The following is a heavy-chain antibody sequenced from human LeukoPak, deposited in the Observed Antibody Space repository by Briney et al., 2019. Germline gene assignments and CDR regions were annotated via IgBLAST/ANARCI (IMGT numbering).Heavy chain of an antibody. CDR1: GFPVSSYY. CDR3: ARCLGGDYVSDTYWYFDL. D-gene: IGHD4-17*01. J-gene: IGHJ2*01. Sequence: PGGSLRLSCAASGFPVSSYYMSWVRQAPGKGLVWVSVIYIGGRTYYADSVTGRFTISRDNSKNTLYLQMNSLRAEDTAVYYCARCLGGDYVSDTYWYFDLWGRGTLVTVSS. CDR2: IYIGGRT. V-gene: IGHV3-53*01.